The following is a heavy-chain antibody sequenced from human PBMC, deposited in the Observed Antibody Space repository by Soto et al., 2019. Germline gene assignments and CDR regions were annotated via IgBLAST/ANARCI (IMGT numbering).Heavy chain of an antibody. V-gene: IGHV1-8*01. D-gene: IGHD5-12*01. J-gene: IGHJ5*01. Sequence: QLQLVQSGAEVKKPGASVKVSCKASGNTFSNYVINWVRQATGQGLEWMGWMYPNSGSTGYAQKFQGRVTLTRNTSTTTAYMELSSLTAEDTAIYYCYDLDSWGQGTLVTVSS. CDR3: YDLDS. CDR2: MYPNSGST. CDR1: GNTFSNYV.